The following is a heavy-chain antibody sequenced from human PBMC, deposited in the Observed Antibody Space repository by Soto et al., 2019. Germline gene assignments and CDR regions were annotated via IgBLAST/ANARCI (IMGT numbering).Heavy chain of an antibody. CDR3: ARGLRSVLDY. D-gene: IGHD6-6*01. CDR1: GFTFSNFG. J-gene: IGHJ4*02. CDR2: ISNDERIK. Sequence: QVHLVESGGGVVQPGGSLRLSCVASGFTFSNFGMHWVRQAPGKGLEWVAVISNDERIKQDADSGRGRFAISRDNSKNTLYLQMTSMRDEDTAIYYCARGLRSVLDYWGQGTLITVSS. V-gene: IGHV3-33*01.